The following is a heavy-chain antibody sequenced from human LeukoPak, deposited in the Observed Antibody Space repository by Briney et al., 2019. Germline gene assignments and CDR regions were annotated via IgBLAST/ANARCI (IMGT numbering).Heavy chain of an antibody. D-gene: IGHD2-21*02. V-gene: IGHV4-61*02. J-gene: IGHJ4*02. CDR1: GGSISSGSYY. Sequence: SQTLSLTCTVSGGSISSGSYYWSWIRQPAGKGLEWIGRIYTSGSTNYNPSLKSRVTISVDTSKNQFSLKLSSVTAADTAVYYCARDLIGHYYFDYWGQGTLVTVSS. CDR3: ARDLIGHYYFDY. CDR2: IYTSGST.